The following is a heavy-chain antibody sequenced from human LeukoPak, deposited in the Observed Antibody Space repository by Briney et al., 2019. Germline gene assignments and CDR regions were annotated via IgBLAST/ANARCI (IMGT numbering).Heavy chain of an antibody. Sequence: GGSLRLSCAASGFTFSSYAMHWVRQAPGKGLEWVAVISYDGSNKYYADFVKGRFTISRDNSKNTLYLQMNSLRAEDTAVYYCAKDTPDSSAYYLENWGQGTLVTVSS. J-gene: IGHJ4*02. V-gene: IGHV3-30*04. CDR1: GFTFSSYA. CDR3: AKDTPDSSAYYLEN. CDR2: ISYDGSNK. D-gene: IGHD3-22*01.